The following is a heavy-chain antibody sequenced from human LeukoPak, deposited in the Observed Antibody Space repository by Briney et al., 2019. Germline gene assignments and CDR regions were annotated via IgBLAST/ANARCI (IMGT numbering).Heavy chain of an antibody. CDR3: ASGSGSSDY. D-gene: IGHD1-26*01. CDR1: GFAFSSYE. CDR2: ISSSGSTI. J-gene: IGHJ4*02. Sequence: PGGSLRLSCAASGFAFSSYEMNWVRQAPGKGLEWVSYISSSGSTIYYADSVKGRFTISRDNAKNSLYLQMNSLRAEDTAVYYCASGSGSSDYWGQGTLVTVSS. V-gene: IGHV3-48*03.